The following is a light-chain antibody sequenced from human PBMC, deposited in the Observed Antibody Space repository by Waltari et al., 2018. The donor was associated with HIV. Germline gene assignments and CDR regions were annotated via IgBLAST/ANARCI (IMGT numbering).Light chain of an antibody. CDR1: GLDVGLNS. Sequence: QSVLTQPPSVSAAPGQRVTISCSGSGLDVGLNSISWYQQLPGAAPKVLISDDGLRPPGIPDRCSARISASKSATSATLDIARLQVGDEPYYYCGDWDQSLTTFVFGGVTKVTVL. CDR3: GDWDQSLTTFV. CDR2: DDG. V-gene: IGLV1-51*01. J-gene: IGLJ1*01.